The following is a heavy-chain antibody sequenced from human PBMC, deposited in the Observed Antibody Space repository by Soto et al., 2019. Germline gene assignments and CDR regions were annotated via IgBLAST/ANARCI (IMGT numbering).Heavy chain of an antibody. CDR2: IYGGGST. J-gene: IGHJ4*02. CDR1: GFTVSSNY. D-gene: IGHD3-22*01. Sequence: GGSLRLSCAASGFTVSSNYMSWVRQAPGKGLEWVSVIYGGGSTYYADSVKGRFTISRDNSKNTLYLQMNSLRAEDTAVYYCAKGLTYYYDSSGSGAVDYWGQGTLVTVSS. CDR3: AKGLTYYYDSSGSGAVDY. V-gene: IGHV3-53*05.